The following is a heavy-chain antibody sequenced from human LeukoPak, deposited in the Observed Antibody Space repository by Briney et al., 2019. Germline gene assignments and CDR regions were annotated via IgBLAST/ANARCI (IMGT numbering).Heavy chain of an antibody. CDR2: IYYSGST. CDR3: ARDWAAAGTGFTNPFDY. CDR1: GGSISSSSYY. D-gene: IGHD6-13*01. Sequence: KPSETLSLTCTVSGGSISSSSYYWGWIRQPPGKGLEWIGSIYYSGSTYYSPSLKSRVTISVDTSKNQFSLKLSSVTAADTAVYYCARDWAAAGTGFTNPFDYWGQGTLVTVSS. V-gene: IGHV4-39*07. J-gene: IGHJ4*02.